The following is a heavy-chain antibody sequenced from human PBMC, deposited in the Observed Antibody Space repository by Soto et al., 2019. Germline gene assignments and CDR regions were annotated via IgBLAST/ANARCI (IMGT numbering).Heavy chain of an antibody. J-gene: IGHJ6*02. V-gene: IGHV3-53*01. CDR3: ARGVTMVRGVILYYYYGMDV. Sequence: PGGSLRLSCAASGFTVSSNYMSWVRQAPGKGLEWVSVIYSGGSTYYADSVKGRFTISRDNSKNTLYLQMNSLRAEDTAVYYCARGVTMVRGVILYYYYGMDVWGQGTTVTVSS. CDR1: GFTVSSNY. D-gene: IGHD3-10*01. CDR2: IYSGGST.